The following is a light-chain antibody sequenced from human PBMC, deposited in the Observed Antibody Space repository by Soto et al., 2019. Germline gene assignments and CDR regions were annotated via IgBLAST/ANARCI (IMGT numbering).Light chain of an antibody. CDR3: ATWDRSLTGEV. CDR2: DSN. CDR1: SSNIGNNY. Sequence: QSVLTQPPSVSAAPGQKVTISCSGSSSNIGNNYVSWFQQLPGTAPKLLIYDSNKRPSGIPDRFSGSKSGTSATLDITGLQTGDEADYYCATWDRSLTGEVFGGGTEVTVL. V-gene: IGLV1-51*01. J-gene: IGLJ2*01.